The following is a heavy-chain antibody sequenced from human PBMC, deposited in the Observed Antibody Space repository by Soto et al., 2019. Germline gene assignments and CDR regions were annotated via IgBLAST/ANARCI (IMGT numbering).Heavy chain of an antibody. CDR1: GAALNSGNYY. CDR3: EIIRIATNQSKWFDP. Sequence: TLSLTCNVSGAALNSGNYYWSWIRQVPGKGLEWIGHIYVTGAVDYNPSLRDRITISQDTSERQFSLNLRLVTAADTAVYYCEIIRIATNQSKWFDPWGQGTLVTVSS. J-gene: IGHJ5*02. V-gene: IGHV4-31*03. D-gene: IGHD2-21*01. CDR2: IYVTGAV.